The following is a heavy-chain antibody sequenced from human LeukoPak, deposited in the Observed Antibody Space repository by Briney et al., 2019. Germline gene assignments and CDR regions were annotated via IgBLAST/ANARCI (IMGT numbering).Heavy chain of an antibody. Sequence: GGSLRLSCAASGFTFTSYAMSWVRQAPGKGLEWVSGISGSGGSTDYADSVKGRFTISRDNSTNTLYLQMNSLRAEDTAVYYCARESGGSSLAFDYRGQGTLVTVSS. D-gene: IGHD6-6*01. CDR2: ISGSGGST. V-gene: IGHV3-23*01. CDR1: GFTFTSYA. J-gene: IGHJ4*02. CDR3: ARESGGSSLAFDY.